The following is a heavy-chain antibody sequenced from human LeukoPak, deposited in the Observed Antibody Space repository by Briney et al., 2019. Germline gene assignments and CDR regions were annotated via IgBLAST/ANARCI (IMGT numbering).Heavy chain of an antibody. CDR3: AKDKQQLVMASMLDY. Sequence: PGGSLRLSCAASGFTFSIYWMSWVRQAPGKGLEWVANIKQDGSEKYYVDSVKGRFTISRDNAKNSLYLQMNSLRAEDTALYYCAKDKQQLVMASMLDYWGQGTLVTVSS. CDR2: IKQDGSEK. CDR1: GFTFSIYW. D-gene: IGHD6-13*01. J-gene: IGHJ4*02. V-gene: IGHV3-7*03.